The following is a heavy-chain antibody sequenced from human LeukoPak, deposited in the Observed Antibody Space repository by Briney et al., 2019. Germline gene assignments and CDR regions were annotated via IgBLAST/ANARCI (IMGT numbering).Heavy chain of an antibody. CDR3: AKTQSGSYGFDY. D-gene: IGHD1-26*01. Sequence: GGSLRLSCAVSGCTFSTYSMNWVRNAPGKGLEWVSSISISSSYIYYADSVKDRFTISRDDAKHSLYLQMNSLRAEDTAVYYSAKTQSGSYGFDYWGQGTLVTVSS. J-gene: IGHJ4*02. V-gene: IGHV3-21*01. CDR2: ISISSSYI. CDR1: GCTFSTYS.